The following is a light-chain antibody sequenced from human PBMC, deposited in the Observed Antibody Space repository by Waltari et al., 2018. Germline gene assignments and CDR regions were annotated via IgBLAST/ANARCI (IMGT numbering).Light chain of an antibody. J-gene: IGLJ3*02. CDR1: ILGNKY. CDR2: QDT. CDR3: QALVTGAWV. V-gene: IGLV3-1*01. Sequence: SYELTQPPSVSVSPGQTASITCSGDILGNKYASWYQQKPGQSPLLVIEQDTKRPSEIPDRFSGCKSANSATLTITGTQAVDEADYYCQALVTGAWVFGGGTKLTVL.